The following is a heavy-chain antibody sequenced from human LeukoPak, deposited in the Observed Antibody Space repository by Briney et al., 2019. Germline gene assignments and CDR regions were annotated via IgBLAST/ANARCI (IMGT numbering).Heavy chain of an antibody. CDR1: GFTVNSNC. CDR3: ARRAGAYSHPYDY. Sequence: GGSLRLSCTVSGFTVNSNCMSWVRQAPGKGLEWVSFIYSDNTHYSDSVKGRFTISRDNSKNTLYLQMNSLRAEDTAVYYCARRAGAYSHPYDYWGQGTLVTVSS. D-gene: IGHD4/OR15-4a*01. V-gene: IGHV3-53*01. CDR2: IYSDNT. J-gene: IGHJ4*02.